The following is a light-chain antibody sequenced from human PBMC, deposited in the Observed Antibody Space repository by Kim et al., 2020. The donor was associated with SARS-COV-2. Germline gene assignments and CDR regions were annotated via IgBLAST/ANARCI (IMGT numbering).Light chain of an antibody. CDR3: QQGGNWPLT. V-gene: IGKV3-11*01. J-gene: IGKJ3*01. Sequence: EIVVTQSPATMSLSPGERVTLSCRAGQSVSTSLAWYQQKPGQAPRLLIYDASNRATGIPARFSGSGSGTDFTLTISSLEPEDFAVYYCQQGGNWPLTFGPGTKVDIK. CDR1: QSVSTS. CDR2: DAS.